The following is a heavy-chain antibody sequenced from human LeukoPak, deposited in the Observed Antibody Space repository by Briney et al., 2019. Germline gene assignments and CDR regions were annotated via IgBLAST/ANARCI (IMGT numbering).Heavy chain of an antibody. CDR2: ISGNNDNP. CDR3: ARDGTSTDDY. J-gene: IGHJ4*02. CDR1: GYTFTGYY. D-gene: IGHD2-2*01. Sequence: ASVKVSCKAPGYTFTGYYIHWLRQAPGQGLEWMGWISGNNDNPNYGQKFQGRLTVTTDSSTNTAYMELRNLRSDDTAVYYCARDGTSTDDYWGQGTLVTVSS. V-gene: IGHV1-18*04.